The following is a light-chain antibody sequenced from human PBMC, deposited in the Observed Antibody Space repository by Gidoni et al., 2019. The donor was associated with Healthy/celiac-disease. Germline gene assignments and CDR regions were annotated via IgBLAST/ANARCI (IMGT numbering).Light chain of an antibody. Sequence: EIVMTQSPATLSVSPGERATLSCRASQSVSSNLSCYQQKPGQAPRLLISGASTRATGIPARFSGSGSGTEFTLTISSLQSEDFAVYYCQQYNNWPPWTFXXXTKVEIK. J-gene: IGKJ1*01. CDR2: GAS. CDR1: QSVSSN. V-gene: IGKV3-15*01. CDR3: QQYNNWPPWT.